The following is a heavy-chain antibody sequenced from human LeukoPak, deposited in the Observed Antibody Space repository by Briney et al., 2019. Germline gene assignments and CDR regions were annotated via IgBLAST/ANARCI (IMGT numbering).Heavy chain of an antibody. CDR2: IDYSGSI. Sequence: SETLSLTCTVSGGSISSSSYYWVWIRQPPGKGLEWIGSIDYSGSIYYNPSLKSRVTISVDTSKNQFSLKLSSVTAADTAVYYCASRYCSGGSCPDYWGQGTLVTVSS. CDR1: GGSISSSSYY. V-gene: IGHV4-39*01. J-gene: IGHJ4*02. CDR3: ASRYCSGGSCPDY. D-gene: IGHD2-15*01.